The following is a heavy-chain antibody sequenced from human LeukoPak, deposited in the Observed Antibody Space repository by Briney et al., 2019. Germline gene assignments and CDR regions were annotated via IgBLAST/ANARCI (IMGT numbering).Heavy chain of an antibody. CDR2: ISSSSSYI. CDR3: ARGPRYSSGWDREVFDS. CDR1: GFTFSSYS. D-gene: IGHD6-19*01. V-gene: IGHV3-21*01. Sequence: GGSLRLSCAASGFTFSSYSMNWVRQAPGKGLEWVSSISSSSSYIYYADSVKGRFTISRDNAKNSLYLQMNSLRAEDTAVYYCARGPRYSSGWDREVFDSWGQGTLVTVSS. J-gene: IGHJ4*02.